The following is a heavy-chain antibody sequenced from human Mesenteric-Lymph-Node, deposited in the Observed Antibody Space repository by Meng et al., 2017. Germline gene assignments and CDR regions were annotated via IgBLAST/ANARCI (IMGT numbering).Heavy chain of an antibody. CDR1: VGSISSSNW. J-gene: IGHJ4*02. V-gene: IGHV4-4*03. Sequence: VHLREAAPGSVKHPGTLSPTCAVSVGSISSSNWWSWVRQPPGKGLDWIGQIDNRGGASYNPSLKSRVTMSVDKSKNQMSLELTSVTAADTAVYYCASFPPPGKQWLVTDYWGQGTLVTVST. CDR3: ASFPPPGKQWLVTDY. D-gene: IGHD6-19*01. CDR2: IDNRGGA.